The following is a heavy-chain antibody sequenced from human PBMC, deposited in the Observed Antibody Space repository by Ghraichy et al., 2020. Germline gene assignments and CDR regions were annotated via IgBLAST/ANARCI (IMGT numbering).Heavy chain of an antibody. D-gene: IGHD2-21*02. CDR1: SGSVSGTTW. CDR2: IYGSGGT. Sequence: SETLSLTCSVSSGSVSGTTWWTWVRQAPGKGLEWIGQIYGSGGTNCNPSLGSRVTISIDKSKNLFSLNLRSVTAADTAVYYCAGDRGYCGGDCYFDSWGQGALVTVSS. J-gene: IGHJ5*01. V-gene: IGHV4-4*02. CDR3: AGDRGYCGGDCYFDS.